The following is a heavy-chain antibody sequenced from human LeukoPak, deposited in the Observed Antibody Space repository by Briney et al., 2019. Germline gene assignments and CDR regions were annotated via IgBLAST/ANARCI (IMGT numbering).Heavy chain of an antibody. CDR1: AGSNTSGGYD. D-gene: IGHD3-22*01. CDR3: ARVAPYYYDSSGYHDAFDI. Sequence: PSQTLSLTDAGPAGSNTSGGYDWLLVQQPSGKVLEWIERIYASGSTNYNPSLKSRVTISVDTSKNQFSLKLSSVTAADTAVYYCARVAPYYYDSSGYHDAFDIWGQGTMVTVSS. CDR2: IYASGST. J-gene: IGHJ3*02. V-gene: IGHV4-61*02.